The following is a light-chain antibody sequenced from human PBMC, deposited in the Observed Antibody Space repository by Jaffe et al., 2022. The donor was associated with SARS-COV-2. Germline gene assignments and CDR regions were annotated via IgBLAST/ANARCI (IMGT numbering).Light chain of an antibody. J-gene: IGLJ1*01. CDR1: IVGS. CDR2: YDT. Sequence: SYVLTQPPSVSVAPGKTASIACGGNIVGSVQWYQQKPGQAPVLVIYYDTERPSGIPERFSGSNSGNAATLTISRVEAGDEADYFCQVWDSPNDLYVFGTGTKVTVL. V-gene: IGLV3-21*04. CDR3: QVWDSPNDLYV.